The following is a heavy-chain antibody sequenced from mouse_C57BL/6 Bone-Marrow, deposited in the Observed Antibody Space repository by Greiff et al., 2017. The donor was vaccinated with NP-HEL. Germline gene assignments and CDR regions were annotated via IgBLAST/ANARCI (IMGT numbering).Heavy chain of an antibody. CDR2: ISYSGST. D-gene: IGHD2-12*01. CDR1: GYSITSGYD. CDR3: ARETRYSYAMDY. V-gene: IGHV3-1*01. J-gene: IGHJ4*01. Sequence: EVKLVESGPGMVKPSQSLSLTCTVTGYSITSGYDWHWIRHFPGNQLEWMGYISYSGSTNYNPSLKSRISITHDTSKNHFFLKLNSVTTEDTATYYCARETRYSYAMDYWGQGTSVTVSS.